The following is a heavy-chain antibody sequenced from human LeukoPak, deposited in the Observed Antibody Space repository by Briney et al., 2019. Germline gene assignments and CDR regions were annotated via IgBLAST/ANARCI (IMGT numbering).Heavy chain of an antibody. D-gene: IGHD2-15*01. Sequence: GGSLRLSRATAGLTFSNHGMHWVRQAPGKGLEWVTFIRNDGSDKYYADSVKGRFTISRDNSKNTLYLQMNTLRAEDTAVYYCAKDKGVVAFDIWGQGTMVTVSS. CDR3: AKDKGVVAFDI. V-gene: IGHV3-30*02. CDR2: IRNDGSDK. J-gene: IGHJ3*02. CDR1: GLTFSNHG.